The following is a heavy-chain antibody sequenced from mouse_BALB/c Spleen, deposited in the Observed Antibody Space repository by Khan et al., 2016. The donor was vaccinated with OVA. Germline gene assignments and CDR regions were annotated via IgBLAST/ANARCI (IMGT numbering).Heavy chain of an antibody. CDR3: ARRGYDYGRGALFAY. D-gene: IGHD2-4*01. J-gene: IGHJ3*01. Sequence: QIQLVQSGPGLVQPSQSLSITCTVSGFSLTNYSVHWVRQSPGKGLEWLGVIWSAGSTDYNAAFISRLTIRKDNSRCQVFFKMNSLQPNDTDIYYGARRGYDYGRGALFAYWGQGTLVTVSA. CDR1: GFSLTNYS. CDR2: IWSAGST. V-gene: IGHV2-2*02.